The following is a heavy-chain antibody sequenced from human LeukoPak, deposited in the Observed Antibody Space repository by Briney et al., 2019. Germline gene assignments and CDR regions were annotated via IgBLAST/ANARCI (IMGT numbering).Heavy chain of an antibody. CDR3: ARGGYRSGWYYFDY. Sequence: VGCLRLSCAASGFTFTSYEMNSVRQAPGKGLECVANIKQDGSVKYYVESVKCRFTISRDNANNSPYLHMNSPIAEDTAVYYCARGGYRSGWYYFDYWGQGTLVTVSS. CDR1: GFTFTSYE. D-gene: IGHD6-19*01. J-gene: IGHJ4*02. CDR2: IKQDGSVK. V-gene: IGHV3-7*01.